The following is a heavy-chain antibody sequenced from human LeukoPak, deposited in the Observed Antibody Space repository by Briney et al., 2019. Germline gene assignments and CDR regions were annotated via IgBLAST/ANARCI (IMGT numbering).Heavy chain of an antibody. CDR2: INPNSGGT. CDR1: GYTLTELS. Sequence: GASVKVSCKVSGYTLTELSMHWVRQAPGQGLEWMGRINPNSGGTNYAQKFQGRVTMTRDTSISTAYMELSRLRSDDTAVYYCARDRLKITIFGVAPLPYGMDVWGQGTTVTVSS. J-gene: IGHJ6*02. D-gene: IGHD3-3*01. V-gene: IGHV1-2*06. CDR3: ARDRLKITIFGVAPLPYGMDV.